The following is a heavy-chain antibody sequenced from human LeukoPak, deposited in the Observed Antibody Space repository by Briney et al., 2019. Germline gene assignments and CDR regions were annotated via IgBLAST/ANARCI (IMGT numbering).Heavy chain of an antibody. Sequence: GGSLRLSCAASGFNISKTYLMWARQAPGKRLEWVSVTYAGGASWYGDFVEGRFTISRDNSKNTVHLQMSGLRGDDTAIYYCARADSSKWWGLDPWGQGTLVTVSS. D-gene: IGHD2-21*02. V-gene: IGHV3-53*01. CDR3: ARADSSKWWGLDP. CDR1: GFNISKTY. J-gene: IGHJ5*02. CDR2: TYAGGAS.